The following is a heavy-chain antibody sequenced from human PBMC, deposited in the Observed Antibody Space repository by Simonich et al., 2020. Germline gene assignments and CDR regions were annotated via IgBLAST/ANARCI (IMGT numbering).Heavy chain of an antibody. CDR2: IYPGDSVT. CDR3: VRPDSGYDYFDY. D-gene: IGHD5-12*01. J-gene: IGHJ4*02. V-gene: IGHV5-51*03. Sequence: EVQLVQSGAEVKQPGESLKISCTGSGYSFPSYWFGWLRQMPGKGLEWMGIIYPGDSVTIYSPSFQGQVTISADNAISTAYLQWSSLKASDTAMYYCVRPDSGYDYFDYWGQGTLVTVSS. CDR1: GYSFPSYW.